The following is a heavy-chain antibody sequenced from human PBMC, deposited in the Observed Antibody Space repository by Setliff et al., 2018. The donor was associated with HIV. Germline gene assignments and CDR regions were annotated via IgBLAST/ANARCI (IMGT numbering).Heavy chain of an antibody. Sequence: SETLSLTCAVSGYSISSGYYGSWIRQPPGKGLEWIGYMYYSGNTNYNPSLKSRVTISVDTSKSQFSLKLNSVTAADTAVYHCAREREAWSAYDSWGQGTLVTVSS. D-gene: IGHD3-3*01. CDR1: GYSISSGYY. CDR2: MYYSGNT. V-gene: IGHV4-59*01. CDR3: AREREAWSAYDS. J-gene: IGHJ5*02.